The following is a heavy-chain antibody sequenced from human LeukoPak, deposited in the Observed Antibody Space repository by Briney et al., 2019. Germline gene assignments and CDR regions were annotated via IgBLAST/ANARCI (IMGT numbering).Heavy chain of an antibody. J-gene: IGHJ3*02. V-gene: IGHV4-59*08. D-gene: IGHD4-17*01. CDR1: GGSLSSYY. CDR3: ARHNYDDYVFDI. Sequence: SETLSLTCTVSGGSLSSYYFSWIRQSPGKGLEWIAYINYSGSASYNPSLKSRVTMSVDTSKQFSLSLSSVTAADTAVYYCARHNYDDYVFDIWGQGTKVTDSS. CDR2: INYSGSA.